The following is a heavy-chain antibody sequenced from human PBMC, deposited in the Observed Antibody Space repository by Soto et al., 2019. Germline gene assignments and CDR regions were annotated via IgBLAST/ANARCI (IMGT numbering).Heavy chain of an antibody. CDR3: ARTVYYYDSSGYYLYYFDY. J-gene: IGHJ4*02. V-gene: IGHV1-69*13. D-gene: IGHD3-22*01. CDR1: GGTFSSYA. Sequence: SVKVSCKASGGTFSSYAISWVRQAPGQGLEWMGGIIPIFGTANYAQKFQGRVTITADESTSTAYMELSSLRSEDTAMYYCARTVYYYDSSGYYLYYFDYWGQGTLVTVSS. CDR2: IIPIFGTA.